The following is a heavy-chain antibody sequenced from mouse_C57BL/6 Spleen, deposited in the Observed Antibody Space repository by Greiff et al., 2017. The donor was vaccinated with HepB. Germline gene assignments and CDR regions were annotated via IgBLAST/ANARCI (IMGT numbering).Heavy chain of an antibody. CDR3: ARAGTGFAY. CDR2: IDPSDSYT. D-gene: IGHD3-3*01. J-gene: IGHJ3*01. Sequence: QVQLQQSGAELVKPGASVKLSCKASGYTFTSYWMQWVKQRPGQGLEWIGEIDPSDSYTNYNQKFKGKATLTVDTSSSTAYMQLSSLTSEDSAVYYGARAGTGFAYWGQGTPVTVSA. V-gene: IGHV1-50*01. CDR1: GYTFTSYW.